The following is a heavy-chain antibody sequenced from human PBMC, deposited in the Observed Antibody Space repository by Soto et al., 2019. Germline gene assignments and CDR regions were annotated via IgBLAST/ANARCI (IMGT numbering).Heavy chain of an antibody. CDR3: ARDHTHFYKWLEL. J-gene: IGHJ4*02. V-gene: IGHV1-18*01. CDR1: CYTLTIYG. CDR2: ISAYNGNT. D-gene: IGHD3-3*02. Sequence: ASVEVAFKASCYTLTIYGVIVVRHSPVQGLEWMGWISAYNGNTNYAQNVQGRVTMNTDTSTSTAYMELRSLRSDDKAVYYCARDHTHFYKWLELWGPGTMLSVSS.